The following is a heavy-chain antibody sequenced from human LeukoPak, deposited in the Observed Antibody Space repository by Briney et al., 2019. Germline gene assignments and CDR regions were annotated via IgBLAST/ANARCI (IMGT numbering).Heavy chain of an antibody. V-gene: IGHV4-34*01. CDR2: INHSGST. D-gene: IGHD6-19*01. CDR3: ARGGGVAVAGTGSFDY. J-gene: IGHJ4*02. Sequence: KPSETLSLTCAVYGGSFSGYYWSWIRQPPGKGLEWIGEINHSGSTNYNPSLKSRVTISVDTSKNQFSLKLSSVTAADTAAYYCARGGGVAVAGTGSFDYWGQGTLVTVSS. CDR1: GGSFSGYY.